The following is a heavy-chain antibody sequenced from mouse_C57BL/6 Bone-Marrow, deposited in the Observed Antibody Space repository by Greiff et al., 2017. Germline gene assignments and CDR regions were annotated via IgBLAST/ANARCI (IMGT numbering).Heavy chain of an antibody. J-gene: IGHJ1*03. CDR2: IWSGGST. V-gene: IGHV2-2*01. Sequence: QVHVKQSGPGLVQPSQSLSITCTVSGFSLTSYGVHWVRQSPGKGLEWLGVIWSGGSTDYNAAFISRLSISKDNSKSQVFFKMNSLQADDTAIYYCARRSHYYGSSYGDWYFDVWGTGTTVTVSS. D-gene: IGHD1-1*01. CDR3: ARRSHYYGSSYGDWYFDV. CDR1: GFSLTSYG.